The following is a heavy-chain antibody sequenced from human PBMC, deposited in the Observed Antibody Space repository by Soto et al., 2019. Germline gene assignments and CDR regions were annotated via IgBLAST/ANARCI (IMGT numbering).Heavy chain of an antibody. CDR3: ARDGYYDFWSGYSHGYYYYGMDV. CDR2: IYTSGST. V-gene: IGHV4-4*07. D-gene: IGHD3-3*01. CDR1: GGSISSYY. Sequence: SETLSLTCTVSGGSISSYYWSWIRQPAGKGLEWIGRIYTSGSTNYNPSLKSRVTMSVDTSKNQFSLKLSSVTAADTAVYYCARDGYYDFWSGYSHGYYYYGMDVWGQGTTVT. J-gene: IGHJ6*02.